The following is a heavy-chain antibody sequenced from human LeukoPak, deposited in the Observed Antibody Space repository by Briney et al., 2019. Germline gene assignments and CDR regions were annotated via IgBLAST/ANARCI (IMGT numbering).Heavy chain of an antibody. V-gene: IGHV4-59*01. J-gene: IGHJ3*02. D-gene: IGHD3-9*01. CDR1: GGSISTYY. CDR3: ARVREATGYLAFDI. Sequence: SETLSLTCTVSGGSISTYYWSWIRQPPGKGLEWIGDIYYTGSTSYNPSLKSRGTMSLDASKNQFSLELTSVPPADPAVYYCARVREATGYLAFDIWGQGKMVTVSS. CDR2: IYYTGST.